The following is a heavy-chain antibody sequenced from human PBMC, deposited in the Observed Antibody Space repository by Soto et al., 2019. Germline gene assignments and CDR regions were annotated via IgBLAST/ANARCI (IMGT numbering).Heavy chain of an antibody. CDR2: INPSGGST. D-gene: IGHD2-8*01. V-gene: IGHV1-46*01. J-gene: IGHJ6*02. CDR1: GYTFTSYY. CDR3: ARPRPSCPNGVCYYYYGMDV. Sequence: GASVKVSCKASGYTFTSYYMHWVRQAPGQGLEWMGIINPSGGSTSYAQKFQGRVTMTRDTSTSTVYMELRSLRSEDTAVYYCARPRPSCPNGVCYYYYGMDVWGQGTTVTVSS.